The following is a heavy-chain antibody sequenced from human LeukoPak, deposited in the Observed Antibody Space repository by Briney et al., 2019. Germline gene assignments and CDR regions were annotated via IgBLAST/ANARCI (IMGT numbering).Heavy chain of an antibody. CDR1: GYTFTSYG. V-gene: IGHV1-18*01. Sequence: GASVKVSCTASGYTFTSYGISWVRQAPRQGLEWMGWISAYNGNTNYAQKLQGRVTMTTDTSTSTAYMELRSLRSDDTAVYYCAASLSDSYGYRWFNPWGQGTLVTVSS. D-gene: IGHD5-18*01. J-gene: IGHJ5*02. CDR2: ISAYNGNT. CDR3: AASLSDSYGYRWFNP.